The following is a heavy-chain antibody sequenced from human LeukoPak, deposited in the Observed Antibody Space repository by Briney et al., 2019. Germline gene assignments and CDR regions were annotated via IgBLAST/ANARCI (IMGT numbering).Heavy chain of an antibody. CDR1: GFTFSSYV. CDR3: ARGGGNMAAAVPFDS. CDR2: ISSSSSSS. Sequence: GGSLRLSCAPSGFTFSSYVMNWVRQAPGKGLEWVSYISSSSSSSYYADSVKGRFTISRDNAKNSLYLQMNGLRDEDTAVYYCARGGGNMAAAVPFDSWGQGTLVTVSS. D-gene: IGHD6-13*01. V-gene: IGHV3-48*02. J-gene: IGHJ4*02.